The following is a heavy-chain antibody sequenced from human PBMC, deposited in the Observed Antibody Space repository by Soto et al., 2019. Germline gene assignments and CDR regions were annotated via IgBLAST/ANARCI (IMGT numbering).Heavy chain of an antibody. CDR2: ITDSGTGT. D-gene: IGHD6-13*01. V-gene: IGHV3-23*01. J-gene: IGHJ4*02. Sequence: EVHLLESGGGLVHPGESLRLSCGASGFTFSRCVMTWVRQAPGKGLEWVSCITDSGTGTYYADSVKGRFTISRDNSKNTMYLQMNSLRVEDTGVYYCAKGLINGRWYAEDWGQGTLVTVSS. CDR1: GFTFSRCV. CDR3: AKGLINGRWYAED.